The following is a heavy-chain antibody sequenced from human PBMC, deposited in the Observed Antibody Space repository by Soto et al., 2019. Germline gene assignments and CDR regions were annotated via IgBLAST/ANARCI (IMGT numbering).Heavy chain of an antibody. CDR3: ARVRGDSGSYYTNAFDI. V-gene: IGHV4-34*01. CDR1: GRAFSGYY. J-gene: IGHJ3*02. D-gene: IGHD1-26*01. Sequence: PSETLSLTCAVYGRAFSGYYWSWIRQPPGNGLEWIGEINHSGSTNYNPSLKSRVTISVDTSKNQFSLKLSSVTAADTAVYYCARVRGDSGSYYTNAFDIWGQGTMVT. CDR2: INHSGST.